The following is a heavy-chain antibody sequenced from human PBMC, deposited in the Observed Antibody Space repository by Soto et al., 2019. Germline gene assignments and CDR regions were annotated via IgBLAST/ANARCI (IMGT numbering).Heavy chain of an antibody. J-gene: IGHJ4*02. CDR1: GGSISSYY. CDR3: ARRYGGTFDY. CDR2: IYYSGST. Sequence: QVQLQESGPGLVKPSETLSLTCTVSGGSISSYYWSWIRQPPGKGLEWIGYIYYSGSTNYNPSRXRXVXIXXDTSKNQFSLKLSSVTAADTAVYYCARRYGGTFDYWGQGTLVTVSS. V-gene: IGHV4-59*08. D-gene: IGHD2-15*01.